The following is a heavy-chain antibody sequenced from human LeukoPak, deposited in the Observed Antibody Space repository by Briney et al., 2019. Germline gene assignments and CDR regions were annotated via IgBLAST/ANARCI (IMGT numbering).Heavy chain of an antibody. CDR3: ARVSEITMIEMGFDY. V-gene: IGHV1-2*04. Sequence: ASVKVSCKASGYTFTGYYMHWVRQAPGQGLEWMGWINPNSGGTNYAQKFQGWVTMTRDTSISTAYMELSRLRSDDTAVYYCARVSEITMIEMGFDYWGQGTLVTVSS. CDR2: INPNSGGT. J-gene: IGHJ4*02. CDR1: GYTFTGYY. D-gene: IGHD3-22*01.